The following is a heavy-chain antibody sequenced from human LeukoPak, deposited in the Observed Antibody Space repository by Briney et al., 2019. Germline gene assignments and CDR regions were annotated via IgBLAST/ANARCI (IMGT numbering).Heavy chain of an antibody. J-gene: IGHJ3*02. V-gene: IGHV4-34*01. CDR2: INHSGGT. CDR1: GGSFSGYH. CDR3: ARLPIVVVPSTSFDI. D-gene: IGHD2-2*01. Sequence: SETLSLTCAVYGGSFSGYHWSWIRQPPGKGLEWIGEINHSGGTNYNPSLKSRVTISVDTSKNQFSLKLSSVTAADTAVYYCARLPIVVVPSTSFDIWGQGTMVTVSS.